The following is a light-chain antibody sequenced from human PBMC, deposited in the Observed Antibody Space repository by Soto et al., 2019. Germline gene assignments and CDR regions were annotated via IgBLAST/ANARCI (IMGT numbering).Light chain of an antibody. V-gene: IGKV3-20*01. Sequence: EIVMTQSPATLSVSPGERATLSCRASQSLNSYLAWYQQKPGQAPRLLVYGASSRATGIPDRFSGSGSGTDFTLTISRLEPEDFAVYYCQQYGSSPWTFGQGTKVDIK. J-gene: IGKJ1*01. CDR1: QSLNSY. CDR2: GAS. CDR3: QQYGSSPWT.